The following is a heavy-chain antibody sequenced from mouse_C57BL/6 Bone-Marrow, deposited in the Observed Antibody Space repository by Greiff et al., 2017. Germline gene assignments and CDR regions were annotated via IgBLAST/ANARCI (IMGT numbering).Heavy chain of an antibody. V-gene: IGHV1-5*01. CDR2: ISPGNSDT. CDR1: GYTFPSYW. J-gene: IGHJ3*01. D-gene: IGHD1-1*02. CDR3: TRGWEAY. Sequence: VQLQQSGTVLARPGASVKMSCKTSGYTFPSYWMHWVKQRPGQGLEWIGAISPGNSDTSYNQKFKGKAKRTAVTSASTAYMELSSLTNEDSAVYYCTRGWEAYWGQGTLVTVSA.